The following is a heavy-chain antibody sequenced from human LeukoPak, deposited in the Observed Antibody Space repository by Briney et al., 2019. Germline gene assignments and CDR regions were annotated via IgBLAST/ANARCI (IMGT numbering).Heavy chain of an antibody. CDR3: ARVGVDYSGNIIKYFFDY. CDR1: GGSISSSNW. D-gene: IGHD4-23*01. V-gene: IGHV4-61*01. CDR2: IYYSGSA. J-gene: IGHJ4*02. Sequence: SETLSLTCAVSGGSISSSNWWSWIRQPPGKGLEWIGNIYYSGSANYNPSLKSRVTISVDTSKNQFSLKLSPVTAADTAVYYCARVGVDYSGNIIKYFFDYWGQGTLVTVSS.